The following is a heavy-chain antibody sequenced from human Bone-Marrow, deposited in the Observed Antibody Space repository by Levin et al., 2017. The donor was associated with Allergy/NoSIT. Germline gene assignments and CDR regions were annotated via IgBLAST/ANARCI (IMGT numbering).Heavy chain of an antibody. J-gene: IGHJ4*02. D-gene: IGHD6-19*01. CDR2: ITARGGSI. Sequence: PGGSLRLSCAASGFSFNDYAMSWVRQAPGKGLEYIAYITARGGSIKYADSVKGRFTISRDNAKNSLYLQMNSLRVDDTAVYYCAKDGKALTYSSGWLYYFDYWGQGALVTVSS. CDR1: GFSFNDYA. CDR3: AKDGKALTYSSGWLYYFDY. V-gene: IGHV3-11*01.